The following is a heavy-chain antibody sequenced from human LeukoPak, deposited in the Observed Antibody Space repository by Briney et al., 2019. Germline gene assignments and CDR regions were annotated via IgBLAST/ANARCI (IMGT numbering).Heavy chain of an antibody. V-gene: IGHV1-18*01. J-gene: IGHJ5*02. D-gene: IGHD6-19*01. CDR1: GYSFTSYG. Sequence: SVKVSCKATGYSFTSYGISWVRQAPGQGLEWMGWISAYNGNTNYAQKVQGRDTMTTDTSTSTAYMELRSLRSDDTAVYYCARAAVAGFNWFDPWGQGTLVTVSS. CDR3: ARAAVAGFNWFDP. CDR2: ISAYNGNT.